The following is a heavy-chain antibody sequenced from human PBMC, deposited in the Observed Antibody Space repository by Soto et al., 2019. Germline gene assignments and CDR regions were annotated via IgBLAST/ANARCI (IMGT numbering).Heavy chain of an antibody. CDR3: ARAGGALNGGPGYSSGWFTRSYYFDY. Sequence: ASVKVSCKASGYTFTGYYMHWVRQAPGQGLEWMGWINPNSGGTNYAQKFQGWVTMTRDTSISTAYMELSRLRSDDTAVYYCARAGGALNGGPGYSSGWFTRSYYFDYWGQGTLVTVSS. CDR1: GYTFTGYY. CDR2: INPNSGGT. V-gene: IGHV1-2*04. J-gene: IGHJ4*02. D-gene: IGHD6-19*01.